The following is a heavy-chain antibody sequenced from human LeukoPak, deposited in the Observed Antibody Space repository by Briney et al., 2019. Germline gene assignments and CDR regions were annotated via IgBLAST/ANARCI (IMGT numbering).Heavy chain of an antibody. V-gene: IGHV3-7*01. CDR3: ARGGVNTFWSGYYGDAFDI. Sequence: GGSIILSCAPFGASCSSFWMSWGSRAPRMALEWVGNIKQDGRVKFYVDCVTGRFTISRDNAKNSLYLQMNSLRAEDTAVYYCARGGVNTFWSGYYGDAFDIWGQGTMVTVSS. CDR2: IKQDGRVK. J-gene: IGHJ3*02. CDR1: GASCSSFW. D-gene: IGHD3-3*01.